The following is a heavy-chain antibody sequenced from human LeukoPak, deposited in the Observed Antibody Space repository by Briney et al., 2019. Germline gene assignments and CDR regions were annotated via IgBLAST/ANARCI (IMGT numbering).Heavy chain of an antibody. CDR2: INPNSGGT. CDR1: GYTFTGYY. CDR3: ATGESIQLWLLDPRIDY. Sequence: VSVKVSCKASGYTFTGYYMHWVRQAPGQGLEWMGWINPNSGGTNYAQKFQGRVTMTRDTSISTAYMELSRLRSEDTAVYYCATGESIQLWLLDPRIDYWGQGTLVTVSS. D-gene: IGHD5-18*01. V-gene: IGHV1-2*02. J-gene: IGHJ4*02.